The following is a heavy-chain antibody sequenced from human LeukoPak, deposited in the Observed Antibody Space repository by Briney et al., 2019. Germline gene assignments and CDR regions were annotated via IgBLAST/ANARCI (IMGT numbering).Heavy chain of an antibody. Sequence: GGSLRLSCAASGFTSSSYAMHWVRQAPGKGLEWVAVISYDGSNKYYADSVKGRFTISRDNSKNTLYLQMNSLRAEDTAVYYCARDTLQSNYYDSSGYYFVYWGQGTLVTVSS. D-gene: IGHD3-22*01. CDR1: GFTSSSYA. CDR3: ARDTLQSNYYDSSGYYFVY. CDR2: ISYDGSNK. V-gene: IGHV3-30-3*01. J-gene: IGHJ4*02.